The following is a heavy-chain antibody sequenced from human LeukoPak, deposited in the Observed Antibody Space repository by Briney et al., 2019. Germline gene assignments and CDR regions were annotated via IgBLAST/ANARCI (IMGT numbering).Heavy chain of an antibody. CDR2: MNPNSGNT. CDR1: GYTFTSYD. CDR3: ARGSDYYDSSGYKEGAFDI. Sequence: ASVKVSCKASGYTFTSYDINWVRQATGQGLEWMGWMNPNSGNTGYAQKFQGRVTITRNTSISTAYMELSSLRSEDTAVYYCARGSDYYDSSGYKEGAFDIWGQGTMVTVSS. V-gene: IGHV1-8*03. D-gene: IGHD3-22*01. J-gene: IGHJ3*02.